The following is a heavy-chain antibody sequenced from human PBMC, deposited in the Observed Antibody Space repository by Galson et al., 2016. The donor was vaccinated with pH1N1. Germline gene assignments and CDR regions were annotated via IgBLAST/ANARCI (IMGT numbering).Heavy chain of an antibody. CDR3: ARDPGRPRLYYMDV. V-gene: IGHV3-21*01. Sequence: SLRLSCAASGFTFTAYSMHWVCQAPGKGLEWVSSITSNSFYIYFADSVKGRFSISRDNAKNSLYLHMNSLRAEDTAVYYCARDPGRPRLYYMDVWGKGTTVTVSS. CDR2: ITSNSFYI. D-gene: IGHD1-26*01. J-gene: IGHJ6*03. CDR1: GFTFTAYS.